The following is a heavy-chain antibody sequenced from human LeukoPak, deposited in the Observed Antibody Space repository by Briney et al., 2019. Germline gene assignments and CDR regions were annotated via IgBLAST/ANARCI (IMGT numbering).Heavy chain of an antibody. CDR3: ARATYCGGDCYWRAFDI. V-gene: IGHV3-13*01. Sequence: GGSLRPSCAASGFTFSSYDMHWVRQATGKGLEWVSAIGTAGDTYYPGSVKGRFTISRENAKNSLYLQMNSLRAGDTAVYYCARATYCGGDCYWRAFDIWGQGTMVTVSS. CDR1: GFTFSSYD. CDR2: IGTAGDT. J-gene: IGHJ3*02. D-gene: IGHD2-21*02.